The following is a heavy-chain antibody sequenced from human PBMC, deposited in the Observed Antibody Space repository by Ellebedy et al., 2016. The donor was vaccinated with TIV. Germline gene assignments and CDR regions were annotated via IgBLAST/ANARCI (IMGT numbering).Heavy chain of an antibody. CDR1: GGSISSYY. Sequence: SETLSLTCTVSGGSISSYYWSWIRQPPGKGLEWIGYIYYSGSTYYNPSLKSRVTISVDTSKNQFSLKLSSVTAADTAVYYCARHLLHPNLRLGELSLNWYFDLWGRGTLVTVSS. CDR2: IYYSGST. V-gene: IGHV4-59*04. CDR3: ARHLLHPNLRLGELSLNWYFDL. D-gene: IGHD3-16*02. J-gene: IGHJ2*01.